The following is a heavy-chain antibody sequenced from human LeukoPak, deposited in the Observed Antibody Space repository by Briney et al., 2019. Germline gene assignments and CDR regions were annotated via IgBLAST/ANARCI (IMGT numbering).Heavy chain of an antibody. D-gene: IGHD6-19*01. CDR2: INTGKTVT. V-gene: IGHV3-74*01. Sequence: GGSLRLSRAPSGFTFSKHLMLCVRQAPGKGLESVSRINTGKTVTTYAACVKGRFTVSRDNADNTMFLQMNSVRDEDTAVYYCATKQWLAPPPDSWGQGTPVTGSS. CDR3: ATKQWLAPPPDS. CDR1: GFTFSKHL. J-gene: IGHJ4*02.